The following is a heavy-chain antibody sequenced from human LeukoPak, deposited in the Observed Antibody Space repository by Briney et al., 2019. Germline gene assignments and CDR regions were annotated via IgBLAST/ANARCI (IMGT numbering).Heavy chain of an antibody. D-gene: IGHD2-2*01. CDR3: AREQPAGSTDY. V-gene: IGHV3-64*01. J-gene: IGHJ4*02. Sequence: PGGSLRLSCTASGFTFGDYSMHWVRQAPGKGLEYVSVISPDGSNTYYTSSVKGRFSISRDNSKNTLYLQMGSLREEDTAVYYCAREQPAGSTDYWGQGTLVTVSS. CDR2: ISPDGSNT. CDR1: GFTFGDYS.